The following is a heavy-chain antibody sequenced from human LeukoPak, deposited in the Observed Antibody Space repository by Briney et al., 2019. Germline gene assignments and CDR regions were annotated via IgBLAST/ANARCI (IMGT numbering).Heavy chain of an antibody. CDR1: GFTFTDHY. J-gene: IGHJ4*02. CDR2: IGPHSTFT. V-gene: IGHV1-2*02. D-gene: IGHD2/OR15-2a*01. Sequence: ASMKVSCKSSGFTFTDHYIHWVRQGPGQGLERMGYIGPHSTFTSSPQEFQGRVTMTRDASMSTAYMELTRLTSDDTAVYYCVREGEGPLSKDFDYWGQGTLVTVSS. CDR3: VREGEGPLSKDFDY.